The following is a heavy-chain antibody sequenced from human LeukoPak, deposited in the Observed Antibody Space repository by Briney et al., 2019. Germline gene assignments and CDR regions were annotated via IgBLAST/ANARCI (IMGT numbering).Heavy chain of an antibody. Sequence: SETLSLTCTVPVDSISSSSYYWGWIRQPPGKGLEWIGSIYFRGSTYYNPSLKSRVTISVDTSKNQFSLKLSSVTAADTAVYYCARLGYSSGNWFDPWGQGTLVSVSS. CDR3: ARLGYSSGNWFDP. J-gene: IGHJ5*02. D-gene: IGHD6-19*01. CDR2: IYFRGST. V-gene: IGHV4-39*01. CDR1: VDSISSSSYY.